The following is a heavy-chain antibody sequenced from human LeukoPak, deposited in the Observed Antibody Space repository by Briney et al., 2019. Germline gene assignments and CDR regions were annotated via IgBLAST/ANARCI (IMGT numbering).Heavy chain of an antibody. Sequence: PSETLSLTCAVYGGSFSGYYWSWIRQPPGKGLEWIGEINHSGSTNYNPSLKSRVTISVDTSKNQFSLKLSSVTAADTAVFYCARDMITVTNLYSYYYYMDVWGKGTTVTVSS. CDR2: INHSGST. D-gene: IGHD4-17*01. CDR1: GGSFSGYY. CDR3: ARDMITVTNLYSYYYYMDV. V-gene: IGHV4-34*01. J-gene: IGHJ6*03.